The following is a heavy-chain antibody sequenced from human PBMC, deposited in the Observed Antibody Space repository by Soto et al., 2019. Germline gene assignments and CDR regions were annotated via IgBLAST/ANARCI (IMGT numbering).Heavy chain of an antibody. CDR2: ISGSGGST. Sequence: GGSLRLTCAASGFTFSSYAMSWVRQAPGKGLEWVSAISGSGGSTYYADSVKGRFTISRDNSKNTLYLQMNSLRAEDTAVYYCAKDYFYCSSTSCYDYYYYYYMDVWGKGTTVTVSS. CDR3: AKDYFYCSSTSCYDYYYYYYMDV. J-gene: IGHJ6*03. D-gene: IGHD2-2*01. V-gene: IGHV3-23*01. CDR1: GFTFSSYA.